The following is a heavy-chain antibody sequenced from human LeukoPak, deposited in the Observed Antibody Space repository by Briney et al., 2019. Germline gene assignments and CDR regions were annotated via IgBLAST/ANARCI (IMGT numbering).Heavy chain of an antibody. CDR1: GGTFSSYA. V-gene: IGHV1-69*13. D-gene: IGHD3-22*01. J-gene: IGHJ4*02. CDR3: ARAAPYYYDSSGFDY. Sequence: SVKVSCKASGGTFSSYAISWVRQAPGQGLEWMGGIIPIFGTANYAQQCQGRVTITADESTSTAYIELSSQGSEDTAVYYCARAAPYYYDSSGFDYWGQGTLVTVSS. CDR2: IIPIFGTA.